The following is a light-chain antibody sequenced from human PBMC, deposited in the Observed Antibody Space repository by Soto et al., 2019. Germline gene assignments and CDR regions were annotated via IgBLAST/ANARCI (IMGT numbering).Light chain of an antibody. CDR3: QQYNNWPFT. J-gene: IGKJ4*01. CDR1: QSFSSS. Sequence: ETVMTQSPGTLSVSPGERATLSCRASQSFSSSLAWYQQKPGQAPRLLIYDASARATGIPARFSGSGSGTEFTLTISSLHSEDFAVYYCQQYNNWPFTFGGGTKVEI. V-gene: IGKV3-15*01. CDR2: DAS.